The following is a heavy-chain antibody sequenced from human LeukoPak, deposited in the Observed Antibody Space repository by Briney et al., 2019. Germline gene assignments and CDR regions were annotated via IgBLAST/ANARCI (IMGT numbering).Heavy chain of an antibody. D-gene: IGHD3-22*01. CDR2: INPNSGGT. CDR1: GGTFSSYA. CDR3: ARAISSGYYDY. Sequence: ASVKVSCKASGGTFSSYAISWVRQAPGQGLEWMGWINPNSGGTNYAQKFQGRVTMTRDTSISTAYMELSRLRSDDTAVYYCARAISSGYYDYWGQGTLVTVSS. J-gene: IGHJ4*02. V-gene: IGHV1-2*02.